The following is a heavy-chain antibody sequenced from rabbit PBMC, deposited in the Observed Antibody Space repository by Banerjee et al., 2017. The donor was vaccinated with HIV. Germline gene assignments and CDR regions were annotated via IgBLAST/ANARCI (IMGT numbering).Heavy chain of an antibody. J-gene: IGHJ4*01. D-gene: IGHD6-1*01. CDR1: GFSFNNNYV. Sequence: QEQLEESGGDLVKPEGSLTLTCTASGFSFNNNYVMCWVRQAPGKGLEWIGCINTSSGNTVYASWAKGRFTISSHNAQNTLYLQLNSLTAADTATYFCARGGDYTYGYGGYVYGLWGQGTLVTVS. CDR3: ARGGDYTYGYGGYVYGL. CDR2: INTSSGNT. V-gene: IGHV1S45*01.